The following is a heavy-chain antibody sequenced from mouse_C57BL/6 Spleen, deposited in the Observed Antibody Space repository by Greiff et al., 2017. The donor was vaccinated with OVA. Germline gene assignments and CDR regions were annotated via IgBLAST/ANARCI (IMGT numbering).Heavy chain of an antibody. CDR3: ARHEPHYDGYYFDY. J-gene: IGHJ2*01. V-gene: IGHV5-6*01. Sequence: EVKLVESGGDLVKPGGSLKLSCAASGFTFSSYGMSWVRQTPDKRLEWVATISSGGSYTYYPDSVKGRFTISRDNAKNTLYLQMSSLKSEDTAMYYCARHEPHYDGYYFDYWGQGTTLTVSS. CDR1: GFTFSSYG. CDR2: ISSGGSYT. D-gene: IGHD1-2*01.